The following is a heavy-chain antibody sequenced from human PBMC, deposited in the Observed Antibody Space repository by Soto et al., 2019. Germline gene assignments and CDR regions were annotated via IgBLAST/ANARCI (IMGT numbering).Heavy chain of an antibody. V-gene: IGHV3-30*18. CDR1: GFTFSSYG. J-gene: IGHJ4*02. Sequence: GGSLRLSCAAAGFTFSSYGMHWVRQAPGKGLEWVAVISYDGSNKYYADSVKGRFTIARDNSKNTLYLQMNSLRAEDTAVYYCAKDFGYSFYLDYWGQGTLVTVSS. D-gene: IGHD5-18*01. CDR3: AKDFGYSFYLDY. CDR2: ISYDGSNK.